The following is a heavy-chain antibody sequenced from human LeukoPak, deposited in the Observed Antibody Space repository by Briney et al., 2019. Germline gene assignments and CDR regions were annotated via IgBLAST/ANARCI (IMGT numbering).Heavy chain of an antibody. D-gene: IGHD6-13*01. CDR1: GFIFTTSG. V-gene: IGHV3-48*01. J-gene: IGHJ4*02. Sequence: GGSLRLSCAASGFIFTTSGMNWVRQAPGKGLEWLAYISDTGHTIYYADSVKGRFTISRDNSKNTLYLQMNSLRAEDTAVYYCAKGGSSSWLYFDYWGQGTLVTVSS. CDR2: ISDTGHTI. CDR3: AKGGSSSWLYFDY.